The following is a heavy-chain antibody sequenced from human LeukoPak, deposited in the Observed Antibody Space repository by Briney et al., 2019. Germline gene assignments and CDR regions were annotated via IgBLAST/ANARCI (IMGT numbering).Heavy chain of an antibody. CDR3: AKPRNYYDSEYYFDY. J-gene: IGHJ4*02. Sequence: GGSLRLSCAASGFTFSSYGMHWVRQAPGKGLKCVAVIWYDGSNKYYADSVKGRFTISRDNSKNTLYLQMNSLRAEDTAVYYCAKPRNYYDSEYYFDYWGQGTLVTVSS. CDR1: GFTFSSYG. V-gene: IGHV3-33*06. CDR2: IWYDGSNK. D-gene: IGHD3-22*01.